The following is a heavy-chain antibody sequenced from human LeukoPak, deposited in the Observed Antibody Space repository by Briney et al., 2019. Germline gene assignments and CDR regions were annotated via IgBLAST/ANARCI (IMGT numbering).Heavy chain of an antibody. D-gene: IGHD1-26*01. J-gene: IGHJ4*02. CDR1: GFTFSSCA. V-gene: IGHV3-7*01. Sequence: GGSLRLSCAASGFTFSSCAMSWVRQAPGKGLEWVANIKQDGSEKYYVDSVKGPFTISRDNAKNSLYLQMNSLRAEDTAVYYCARLPLSNPSEWGMDYWGQGTLVTVSS. CDR3: ARLPLSNPSEWGMDY. CDR2: IKQDGSEK.